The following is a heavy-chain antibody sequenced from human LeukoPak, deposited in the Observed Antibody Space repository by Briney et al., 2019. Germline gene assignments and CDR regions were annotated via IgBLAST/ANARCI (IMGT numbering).Heavy chain of an antibody. V-gene: IGHV3-66*01. J-gene: IGHJ4*02. CDR2: IYSGGST. CDR3: ARASGNSYGLDY. CDR1: GFTFSSYG. Sequence: GGSLRLSCAASGFTFSSYGMHWVRQAPGKGLEWVSVIYSGGSTYYADSVKGRFTISRDNSKNTLYLQMNSLRAEDTAVYYCARASGNSYGLDYWGQGTLVTVSS. D-gene: IGHD5-18*01.